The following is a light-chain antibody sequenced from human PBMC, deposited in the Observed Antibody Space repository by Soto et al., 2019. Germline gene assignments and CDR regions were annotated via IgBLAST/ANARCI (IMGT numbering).Light chain of an antibody. CDR2: DAS. CDR1: QSVSSY. J-gene: IGKJ4*01. CDR3: QQRSNGPPLT. V-gene: IGKV3-11*01. Sequence: EIVLTQSPSPLSLSPGERATLSCSASQSVSSYLAWYQQKPGQAPRLLIYDASNRATGIPARFSGSGSGTDFTLTISSLEPEDFAVYYCQQRSNGPPLTFGGGTKVDIK.